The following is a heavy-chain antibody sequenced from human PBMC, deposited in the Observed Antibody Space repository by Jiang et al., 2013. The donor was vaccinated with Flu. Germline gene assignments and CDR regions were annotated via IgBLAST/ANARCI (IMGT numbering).Heavy chain of an antibody. D-gene: IGHD3-10*01. J-gene: IGHJ6*02. CDR3: ARPVWFGELPRQYYYYYGMDV. CDR1: GGSISSSSYY. CDR2: IYYSGST. Sequence: KPSETLSLTCTVSGGSISSSSYYWGWIRQPPGKGLEWIGSIYYSGSTYYNPSLKSRVTISVDTSKNQFSLKLSSVTAADTAVYYCARPVWFGELPRQYYYYYGMDVWGQGTTVTVSS. V-gene: IGHV4-39*01.